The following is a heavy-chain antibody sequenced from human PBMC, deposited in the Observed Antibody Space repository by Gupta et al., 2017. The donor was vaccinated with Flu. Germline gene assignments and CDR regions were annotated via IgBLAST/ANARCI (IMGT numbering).Heavy chain of an antibody. D-gene: IGHD6-19*01. CDR2: ISSSSSYI. CDR3: ARDSFEAVAGNYYYGMDV. V-gene: IGHV3-21*01. CDR1: GFTFSSYS. J-gene: IGHJ6*02. Sequence: EVQLVESGGGLVKPGGSLRLSCAASGFTFSSYSMNWVRQAPGKGLEWVSSISSSSSYIYYADSVKGRFTISRDNAKNSLFLQMNSLRAEDTAVYYCARDSFEAVAGNYYYGMDVWGQGTTVTVSS.